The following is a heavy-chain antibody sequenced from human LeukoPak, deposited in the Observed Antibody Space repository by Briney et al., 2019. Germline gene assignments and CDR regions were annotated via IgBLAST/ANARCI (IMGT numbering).Heavy chain of an antibody. J-gene: IGHJ5*02. D-gene: IGHD3-10*01. Sequence: GGSLRLSCAASGFTFSSYSMNWVRQAPGKGLEWVSYISSSSSTIYYADSVKGRFTTSRDNAKNSLYLQMNSLRAEDTAVYYCARDVYGSGKNWFDPWGQGTLVTVSS. CDR2: ISSSSSTI. V-gene: IGHV3-48*01. CDR3: ARDVYGSGKNWFDP. CDR1: GFTFSSYS.